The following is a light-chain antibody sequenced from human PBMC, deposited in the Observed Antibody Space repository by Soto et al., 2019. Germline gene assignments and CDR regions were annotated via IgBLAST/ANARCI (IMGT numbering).Light chain of an antibody. CDR1: QSISSN. V-gene: IGKV3-15*01. J-gene: IGKJ5*01. Sequence: EIVMTQSPATLSVSPGERATLSCRASQSISSNLAWYQQKPGQAPRLLIYRASTRATGIPARFSGSGSETEFTLTISGLQSEDVAVYYCQQYNNWPPLTFGQGTRLEIK. CDR3: QQYNNWPPLT. CDR2: RAS.